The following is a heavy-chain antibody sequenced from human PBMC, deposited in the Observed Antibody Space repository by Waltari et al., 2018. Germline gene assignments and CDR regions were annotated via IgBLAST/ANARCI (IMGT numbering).Heavy chain of an antibody. CDR1: GGSFSGYY. J-gene: IGHJ6*02. CDR2: INHSGST. V-gene: IGHV4-34*01. Sequence: QVQLQQWGAGLLKPSETLSLTCAVYGGSFSGYYWSWIRQPPGKGLEWIGEINHSGSTNYNPSLKSGVTISVDTSKNQFSLKLSSVTAADTAVYYCARDRHYYYYYGMDVWGQGTTVTVSS. CDR3: ARDRHYYYYYGMDV.